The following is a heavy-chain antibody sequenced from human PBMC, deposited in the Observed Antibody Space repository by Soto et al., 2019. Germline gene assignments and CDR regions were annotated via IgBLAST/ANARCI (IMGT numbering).Heavy chain of an antibody. D-gene: IGHD1-26*01. Sequence: SETLSLTCTVSGGSISSYYWSWIRQPPGKGLEWIGYIYYSGSTNYNPSLKSRVTISVDTSKNQFSLKLSSVTAADTAVYYCARGARFSGSYYSNFDYWGQGTLVTVSS. CDR2: IYYSGST. CDR3: ARGARFSGSYYSNFDY. V-gene: IGHV4-59*01. J-gene: IGHJ4*02. CDR1: GGSISSYY.